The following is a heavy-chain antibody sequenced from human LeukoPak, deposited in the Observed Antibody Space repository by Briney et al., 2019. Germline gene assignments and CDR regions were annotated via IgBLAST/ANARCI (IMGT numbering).Heavy chain of an antibody. D-gene: IGHD3-10*01. J-gene: IGHJ5*02. CDR1: GFTFSSHT. CDR2: IRSSSSYI. CDR3: VRGLYYGSGTYYNAMVGSWFDP. V-gene: IGHV3-21*01. Sequence: GGSLRLSCAASGFTFSSHTMNWVRRAPGKGLEWVSSIRSSSSYIYYADSVKGRFTMSRDNAKNSLYLQMNSLRAEDTAVYYCVRGLYYGSGTYYNAMVGSWFDPWGQGTLVTVSS.